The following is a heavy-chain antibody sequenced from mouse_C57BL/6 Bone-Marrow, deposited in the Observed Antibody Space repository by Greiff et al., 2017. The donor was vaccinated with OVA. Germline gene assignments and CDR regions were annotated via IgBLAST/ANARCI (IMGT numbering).Heavy chain of an antibody. J-gene: IGHJ3*01. Sequence: QVQLQQSGAELARPGASVKMSCKASGYTFTSYTMHWVKQRPGQGLEWIGYINPSSGYTKYNQKFKDKVTLTADKSSSTAYMQLSSLKSEDSAVYYCVYYDSSWFAYWGQGTLVTVSA. CDR1: GYTFTSYT. CDR2: INPSSGYT. CDR3: VYYDSSWFAY. D-gene: IGHD2-4*01. V-gene: IGHV1-4*01.